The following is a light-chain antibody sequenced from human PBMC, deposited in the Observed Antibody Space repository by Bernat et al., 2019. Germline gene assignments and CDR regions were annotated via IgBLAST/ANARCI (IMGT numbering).Light chain of an antibody. Sequence: QSVLTQPPSKSGTPGQRVTISCSGSSSNIGSNTVNWYQQLPGTAPKLLIYTNNQWPSGVPDRFSGSKSGTSASLAISGLQSEDEADYYCAAWDDRMNGPVFGGGTKLTVL. J-gene: IGLJ3*02. CDR1: SSNIGSNT. CDR3: AAWDDRMNGPV. CDR2: TNN. V-gene: IGLV1-44*01.